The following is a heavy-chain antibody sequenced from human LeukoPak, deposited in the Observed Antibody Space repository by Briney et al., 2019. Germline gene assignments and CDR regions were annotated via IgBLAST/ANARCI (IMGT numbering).Heavy chain of an antibody. CDR2: INQGGRDK. CDR1: GFTFSGNW. D-gene: IGHD1-14*01. V-gene: IGHV3-7*01. CDR3: TRDRSRAEDD. J-gene: IGHJ4*02. Sequence: GRSLRLSCAASGFTFSGNWMSWVRQAPGKGLEWVANINQGGRDKYYVDSVKGRFTISRDNANNLLYLQMNSLRGEDTAVYYCTRDRSRAEDDWGQGTLVTVSS.